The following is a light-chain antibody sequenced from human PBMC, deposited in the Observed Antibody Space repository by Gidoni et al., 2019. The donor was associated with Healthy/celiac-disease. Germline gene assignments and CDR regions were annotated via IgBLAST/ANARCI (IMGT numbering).Light chain of an antibody. V-gene: IGLV2-14*01. J-gene: IGLJ2*01. Sequence: QSALTQPASVSVSPGQSITISCTGTSSDVGGYNYVSWYQQHPGKAPKLMIYDVSNRPSGVSNRFSGSKSGNTDSLTISGLQAEDEADYYCSSYTSSSTLFGGGTKLTVL. CDR2: DVS. CDR1: SSDVGGYNY. CDR3: SSYTSSSTL.